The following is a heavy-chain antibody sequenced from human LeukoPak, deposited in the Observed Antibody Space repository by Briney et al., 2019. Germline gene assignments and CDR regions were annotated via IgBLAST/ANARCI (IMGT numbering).Heavy chain of an antibody. Sequence: TGGSLRLSCAAAGCTLTTYDMNWVRQAPGKGLEWVAFIQYEGSNKYYADSVKGRFTVSRDNSKNTLYWQMNSLRAEDTAVYYCAKAVYSDGYYFEYWGQGILVTVSS. J-gene: IGHJ4*02. CDR1: GCTLTTYD. V-gene: IGHV3-30*02. D-gene: IGHD4-17*01. CDR2: IQYEGSNK. CDR3: AKAVYSDGYYFEY.